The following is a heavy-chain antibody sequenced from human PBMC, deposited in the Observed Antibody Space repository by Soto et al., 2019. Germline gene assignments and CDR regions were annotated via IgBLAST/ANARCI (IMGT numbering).Heavy chain of an antibody. J-gene: IGHJ4*02. CDR2: IFHDGTA. Sequence: SETLSLTCAVSGVSISSGNWWTWVRQSPQRGLEYIGEIFHDGTANYYPSFERRVAISVDTSKNQFSLKLTSVTAADTAIYFFSRLLYDTRLNYMYFYFLGQGTLVTVSS. CDR3: SRLLYDTRLNYMYFYF. D-gene: IGHD3-10*01. CDR1: GVSISSGNW. V-gene: IGHV4-4*02.